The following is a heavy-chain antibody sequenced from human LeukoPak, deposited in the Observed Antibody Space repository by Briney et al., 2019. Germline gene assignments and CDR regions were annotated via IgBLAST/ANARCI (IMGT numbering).Heavy chain of an antibody. CDR2: IYYSGST. CDR3: ARSLWSGYYPNYYYYYMDV. CDR1: GGSISSYY. J-gene: IGHJ6*03. D-gene: IGHD3-3*01. Sequence: PSETLSLTCTVSGGSISSYYWSWIRQPPGKGPEWIGYIYYSGSTNYNPSLKSRVTISVDTSKNQFSLKLSSVTAADTAVYYCARSLWSGYYPNYYYYYMDVWGKGTTVTVSS. V-gene: IGHV4-59*01.